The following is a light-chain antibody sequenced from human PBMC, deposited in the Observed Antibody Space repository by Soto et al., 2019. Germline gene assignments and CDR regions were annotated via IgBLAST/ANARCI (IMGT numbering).Light chain of an antibody. CDR1: SSDVGTYDY. CDR3: SSHTSVNIRV. J-gene: IGLJ1*01. Sequence: QSVLTQPASVSGSPGQSIAISCTGTSSDVGTYDYVSWYQQYPDKAPKLIIYEVTQRPSGVSNRFSGSKSGNTASLTISGLQAEDEADYYCSSHTSVNIRVFGTGTKVTVL. CDR2: EVT. V-gene: IGLV2-14*01.